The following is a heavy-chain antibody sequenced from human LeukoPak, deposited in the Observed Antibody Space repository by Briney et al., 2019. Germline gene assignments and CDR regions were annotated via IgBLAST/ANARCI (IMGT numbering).Heavy chain of an antibody. Sequence: PSETLSLTCTVSGGSISSYYWSWIRQPAGKGLEWIGRIYISGSTNYNPSLRSRVTMSVDTSKNQFSLKLSSVTAADTAVYYCARDRGTWNDDGFDYWGQGTLVTVSS. J-gene: IGHJ4*02. D-gene: IGHD1-1*01. CDR1: GGSISSYY. CDR3: ARDRGTWNDDGFDY. V-gene: IGHV4-4*07. CDR2: IYISGST.